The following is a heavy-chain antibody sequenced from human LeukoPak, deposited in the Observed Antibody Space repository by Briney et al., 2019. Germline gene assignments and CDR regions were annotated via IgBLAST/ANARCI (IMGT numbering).Heavy chain of an antibody. D-gene: IGHD2-15*01. J-gene: IGHJ3*02. V-gene: IGHV3-30*02. CDR2: IRYDGIHI. CDR3: AKDRVVSREPAAFDI. Sequence: PGGSPRLFCAASGFTFSSYGIHWVRQAPGKGLEWVAFIRYDGIHIYYADSVNGRFTISRDNSKNTLYLQMNSLRAEDTSVYYCAKDRVVSREPAAFDIWGQGTMVTVSS. CDR1: GFTFSSYG.